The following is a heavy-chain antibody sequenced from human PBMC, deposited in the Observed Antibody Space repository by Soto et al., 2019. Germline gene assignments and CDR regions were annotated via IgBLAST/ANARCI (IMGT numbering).Heavy chain of an antibody. CDR1: GGSINTFY. CDR2: IFSSGST. D-gene: IGHD5-12*01. J-gene: IGHJ4*02. V-gene: IGHV4-4*07. CDR3: AREGSYSAYNFAHGIQLWSFDF. Sequence: SETLSLTCTVSGGSINTFYWSWVRQPAGKGLEWIGRIFSSGSTSFNPSLESRVAMSVDTSKNHFSLNLSSVTAADMAVYYCAREGSYSAYNFAHGIQLWSFDFWGQGALVTVS.